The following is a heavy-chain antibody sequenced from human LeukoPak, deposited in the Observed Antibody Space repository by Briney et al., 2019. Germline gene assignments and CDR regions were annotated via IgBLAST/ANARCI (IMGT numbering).Heavy chain of an antibody. J-gene: IGHJ5*02. V-gene: IGHV3-43*02. Sequence: PGGSLRLSCAASGFTFGDYPTHWVRQAPGKGLEWVSLISGDGGSSFQADSVRGRFTISRDNSKKSLYLQMNSLRSEDTAMYYCARDLGGSGRNWASNWFDPWGQGTLVTVSS. CDR2: ISGDGGSS. D-gene: IGHD1-26*01. CDR1: GFTFGDYP. CDR3: ARDLGGSGRNWASNWFDP.